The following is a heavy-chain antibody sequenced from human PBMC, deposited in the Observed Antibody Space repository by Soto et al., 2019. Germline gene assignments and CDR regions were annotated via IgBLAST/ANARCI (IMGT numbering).Heavy chain of an antibody. CDR2: IYYSGST. D-gene: IGHD6-19*01. CDR3: ARGAVRPDLSSHGNNWLEP. V-gene: IGHV4-31*03. CDR1: GGSISSGGYY. J-gene: IGHJ5*02. Sequence: LSLTCTVSGGSISSGGYYWSWIRKHPGKGLEWIGYIYYSGSTYYNPSLKSRVTISVDTSKNQFSLKLSSVTAADTAVYYCARGAVRPDLSSHGNNWLEPLGRVTRVTVAS.